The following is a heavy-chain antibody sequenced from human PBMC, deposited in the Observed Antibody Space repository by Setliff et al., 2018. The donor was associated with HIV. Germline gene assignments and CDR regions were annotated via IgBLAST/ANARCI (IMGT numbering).Heavy chain of an antibody. CDR3: ARERVYYYYMDV. J-gene: IGHJ6*03. V-gene: IGHV3-7*01. CDR1: GLTVSDHF. CDR2: IKQDGSEK. Sequence: PGGSLRLSCAASGLTVSDHFFDWIRQPPGKGLEWVANIKQDGSEKYYVDSVKGRFTISRDNAKNSLYLQMNSLRAEDTAVYYCARERVYYYYMDVWGKGTTVTVSS. D-gene: IGHD3-10*01.